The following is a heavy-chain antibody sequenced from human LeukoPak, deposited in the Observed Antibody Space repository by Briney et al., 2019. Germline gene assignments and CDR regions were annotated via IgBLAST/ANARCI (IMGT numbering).Heavy chain of an antibody. CDR3: ATWDHTAMVSPSEVSSSWYYFDY. V-gene: IGHV1-69-2*01. CDR2: VDPEDGET. Sequence: ASVKVSCKVSGYTFTDYYMHWVQQAPGKGLEWMGLVDPEDGETIYAEKFQGRVTITAGTSTDTAYMELSSLRSEDPAVYYCATWDHTAMVSPSEVSSSWYYFDYWGQGTLVTVSS. D-gene: IGHD5-18*01. CDR1: GYTFTDYY. J-gene: IGHJ4*02.